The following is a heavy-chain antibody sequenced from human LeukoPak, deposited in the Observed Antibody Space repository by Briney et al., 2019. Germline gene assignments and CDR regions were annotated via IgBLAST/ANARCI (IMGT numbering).Heavy chain of an antibody. CDR1: GYSISSGYY. Sequence: KASETLSLTCTVSGYSISSGYYWGWIRQPPGKGLEWIGSIYHSGNTYYNPSLKSRVTISVDTSKNQFSLRLSSVTAADTAVYYCARGATVSFDPWGQGTLVTVSS. D-gene: IGHD4-17*01. CDR3: ARGATVSFDP. CDR2: IYHSGNT. J-gene: IGHJ5*02. V-gene: IGHV4-38-2*02.